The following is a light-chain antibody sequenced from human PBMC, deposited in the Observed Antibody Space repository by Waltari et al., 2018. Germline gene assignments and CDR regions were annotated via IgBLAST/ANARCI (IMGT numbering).Light chain of an antibody. CDR1: QSLLHSNGYNY. Sequence: DIVMTPSPLSLPVTPGDPASISCRSSQSLLHSNGYNYLDWYLQKPGQSPQLLIYLGSNRASGVPDRFSGSGSGTDFTLQISRVEAEDVGVYYCMQALQTPTFGGGTKVEIK. V-gene: IGKV2-28*01. J-gene: IGKJ4*01. CDR3: MQALQTPT. CDR2: LGS.